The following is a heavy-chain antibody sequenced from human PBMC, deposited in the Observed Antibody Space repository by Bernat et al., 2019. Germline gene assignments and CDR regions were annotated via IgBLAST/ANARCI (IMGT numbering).Heavy chain of an antibody. J-gene: IGHJ4*02. Sequence: EVQLLESGGGLVQPGGSLRISCAASGFTFSNYTMSWVRQAPGKGLEWVSRISESGDKTYYADSVKGRFTISRDNSRNTLYLQMNSLRVEDAALYYCAKGGYCSGGSCYSGWVDYWGQGTLVTVSS. CDR3: AKGGYCSGGSCYSGWVDY. V-gene: IGHV3-23*01. D-gene: IGHD2-15*01. CDR1: GFTFSNYT. CDR2: ISESGDKT.